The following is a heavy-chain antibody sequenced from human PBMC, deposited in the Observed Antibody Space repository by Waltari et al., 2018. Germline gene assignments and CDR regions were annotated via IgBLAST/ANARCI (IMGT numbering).Heavy chain of an antibody. CDR1: GGSFSGYY. CDR3: ARLTTVGIVVVRRLWYFDL. J-gene: IGHJ2*01. V-gene: IGHV4-34*01. CDR2: INHSGST. D-gene: IGHD3-22*01. Sequence: QVQLQQWGAGLLTPSETLSLTCAVYGGSFSGYYWSWIRQPPGKGLEWIGEINHSGSTSYNPARKSRVTIPLDTSTNQFSRKLSSVTAADTAVYYGARLTTVGIVVVRRLWYFDLWGRGTLVTVSS.